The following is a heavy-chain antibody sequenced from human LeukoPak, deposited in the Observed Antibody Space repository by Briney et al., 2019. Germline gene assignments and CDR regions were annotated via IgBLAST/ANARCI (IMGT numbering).Heavy chain of an antibody. CDR1: GGSLSSYY. J-gene: IGHJ4*02. CDR3: ARGYSYGSYYFDY. D-gene: IGHD5-18*01. V-gene: IGHV4-59*01. Sequence: SETLSLTCTVSGGSLSSYYWSWIRQPPGKGLEWIGYIYYSGSTNYNPSLKSRVTISVDTSKNQFSLKLSSVTAADTAVYYCARGYSYGSYYFDYWGQGTLVTVSS. CDR2: IYYSGST.